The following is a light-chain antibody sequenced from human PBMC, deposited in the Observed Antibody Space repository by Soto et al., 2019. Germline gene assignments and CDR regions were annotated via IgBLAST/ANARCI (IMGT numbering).Light chain of an antibody. CDR1: QGIGND. CDR2: ATS. CDR3: LQDSKSLT. J-gene: IGKJ4*01. Sequence: ATQMTQSPSSLSASVGDRVSITCRASQGIGNDLAWYQQKPGKAPKLLIYATSNLQSGVPSRFSGSGSGTDFTLTISGLQPEDLATSYCLQDSKSLTFGGWTKVEL. V-gene: IGKV1-6*01.